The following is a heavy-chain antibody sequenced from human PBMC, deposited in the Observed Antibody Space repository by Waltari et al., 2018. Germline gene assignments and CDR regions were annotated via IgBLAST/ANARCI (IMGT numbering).Heavy chain of an antibody. CDR1: GFTFSTYT. Sequence: EVQLVESGGGLVKPGGSLRLSCAASGFTFSTYTMNWVRQAPGKGLEWVSSITRDSSSRNYADSVKGRFTISRDNAKNSLYLQMNSLRGEDTAVYYCARYLGGTSLDYWGQGTLVTVSS. J-gene: IGHJ4*02. CDR2: ITRDSSSR. V-gene: IGHV3-21*03. CDR3: ARYLGGTSLDY. D-gene: IGHD1-26*01.